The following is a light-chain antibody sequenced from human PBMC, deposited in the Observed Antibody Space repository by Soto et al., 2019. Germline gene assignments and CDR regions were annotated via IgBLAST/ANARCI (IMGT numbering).Light chain of an antibody. V-gene: IGKV3-15*01. CDR2: GAS. J-gene: IGKJ3*01. CDR1: QSISSN. Sequence: EIVMTQSPATLSVSPGERATLSCTASQSISSNLAWYQQKPGQAPRLLIYGASTRATGIPATFSSSGSGTEFTLIISSLQSEDFAFYYCQKYNNSPFTFGPGTKVDIK. CDR3: QKYNNSPFT.